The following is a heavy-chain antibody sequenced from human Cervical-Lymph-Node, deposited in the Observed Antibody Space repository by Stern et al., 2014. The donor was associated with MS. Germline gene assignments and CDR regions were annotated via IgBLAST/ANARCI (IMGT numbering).Heavy chain of an antibody. CDR1: GFTFSSYS. CDR3: ARDRRDYGDYASGY. CDR2: ISSSSSYI. D-gene: IGHD4-17*01. V-gene: IGHV3-21*01. Sequence: EDQLVESGGGLVKPGGSLRLSCAASGFTFSSYSMNWVRQAPGKGLEWVSSISSSSSYIYYADSVKGRFTISRDNAKNSLYLQMNSLRAEDTAVYYCARDRRDYGDYASGYWGQGTLVTVSS. J-gene: IGHJ4*02.